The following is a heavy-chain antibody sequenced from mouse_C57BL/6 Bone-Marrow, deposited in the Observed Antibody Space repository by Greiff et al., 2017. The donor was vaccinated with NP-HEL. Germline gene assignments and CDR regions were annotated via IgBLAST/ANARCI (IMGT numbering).Heavy chain of an antibody. Sequence: VQLQESGAELARPGASVKLSCKASGYTFTSYGISWVKQRTGQGLEWIGEIYPRSGNTYYNEKFKGKATLTADKSSSTAYMELRSLTSEDSAVYFCAVITTVVAGFDYWGQGTTLTVSS. J-gene: IGHJ2*01. CDR1: GYTFTSYG. CDR2: IYPRSGNT. D-gene: IGHD1-1*01. CDR3: AVITTVVAGFDY. V-gene: IGHV1-81*01.